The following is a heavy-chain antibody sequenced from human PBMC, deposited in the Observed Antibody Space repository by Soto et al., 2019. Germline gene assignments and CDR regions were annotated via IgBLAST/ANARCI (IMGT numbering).Heavy chain of an antibody. CDR2: IIPILGIA. V-gene: IGHV1-69*02. J-gene: IGHJ6*02. Sequence: QVQLVQSGAEVKKPGSSVKVSCKASGGTFSSYTISWVRQSPGQGLEWMGRIIPILGIANYAQKFQGRVTITADKSTSKAYMELSSLRSDDTAVYYCARGVLLWFGELLSNDYYYGMDVWGQGTTVTVSS. D-gene: IGHD3-10*01. CDR1: GGTFSSYT. CDR3: ARGVLLWFGELLSNDYYYGMDV.